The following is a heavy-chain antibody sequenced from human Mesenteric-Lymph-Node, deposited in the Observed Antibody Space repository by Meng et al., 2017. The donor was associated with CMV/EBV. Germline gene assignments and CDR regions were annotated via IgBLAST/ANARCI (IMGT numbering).Heavy chain of an antibody. J-gene: IGHJ6*02. CDR3: ARGESGYYYAMDV. CDR2: INHSGST. V-gene: IGHV4-34*01. CDR1: GGSFSGYY. Sequence: SETLSLTCAVYGGSFSGYYWSWIRQPPGKGLEWIGEINHSGSTNYNPSLKSRVTISVDTSKNQFSLKLSSVTAADTAVYFCARGESGYYYAMDVWGQGTPVTVS.